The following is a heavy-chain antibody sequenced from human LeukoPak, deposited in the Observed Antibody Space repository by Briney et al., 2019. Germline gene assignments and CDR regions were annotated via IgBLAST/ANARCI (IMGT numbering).Heavy chain of an antibody. CDR3: AKAPVTSCRGAYCYPFDS. J-gene: IGHJ4*02. D-gene: IGHD2-21*01. V-gene: IGHV3-23*01. CDR2: TSSSDAGT. CDR1: GFTFSRHW. Sequence: GGSLRLSCEASGFTFSRHWLTWVRQTPGKGLEWVAATSSSDAGTYHADSVRGRFTISRDNSKNTLYLQMNSLRAEDAAVYFCAKAPVTSCRGAYCYPFDSWGQGTLVTVSS.